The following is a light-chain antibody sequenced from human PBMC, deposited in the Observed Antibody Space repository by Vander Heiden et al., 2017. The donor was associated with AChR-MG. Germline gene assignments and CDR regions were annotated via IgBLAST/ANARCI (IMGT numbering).Light chain of an antibody. CDR3: GTWDSSLREV. Sequence: SVLTQPPSVSAASGQKVTISCSGSDSNIRSNYVSWYQQLPGTAPRLVIYENNRRPSGIPDRFSGSKSGTSATLGITALQTGDEAEYYCGTWDSSLREVFGGGTKLTVL. CDR2: ENN. CDR1: DSNIRSNY. V-gene: IGLV1-51*02. J-gene: IGLJ2*01.